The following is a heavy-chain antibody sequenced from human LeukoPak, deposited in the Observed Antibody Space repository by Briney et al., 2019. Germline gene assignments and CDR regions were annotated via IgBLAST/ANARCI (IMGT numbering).Heavy chain of an antibody. Sequence: PSETLSLTCTVSGGSISSYYWSWIRQPPGKGLEWIGYIYYSGSINYNPSLKSRVTISVDTSKNQFSLKLSSVTAADTAVYYCARRFSSSWFDYWGQGTLVTVSS. CDR3: ARRFSSSWFDY. CDR1: GGSISSYY. D-gene: IGHD6-13*01. CDR2: IYYSGSI. J-gene: IGHJ4*02. V-gene: IGHV4-59*08.